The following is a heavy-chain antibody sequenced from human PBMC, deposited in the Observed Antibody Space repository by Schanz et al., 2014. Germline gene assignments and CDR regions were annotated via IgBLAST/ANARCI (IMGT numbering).Heavy chain of an antibody. D-gene: IGHD5-12*01. CDR2: INVGNGNM. J-gene: IGHJ6*02. CDR1: GYTFTSYS. Sequence: QVQLVQSGAEVKKPGASVKVSCKASGYTFTSYSIHWVRQAPGQGLEWMGWINVGNGNMKYSQKFQGRVTITRDTSASTAYMELISMRSEDTAVYFCARDLTVDTGCVVRYYYYGMDVWGQGTTVTVSS. V-gene: IGHV1-3*01. CDR3: ARDLTVDTGCVVRYYYYGMDV.